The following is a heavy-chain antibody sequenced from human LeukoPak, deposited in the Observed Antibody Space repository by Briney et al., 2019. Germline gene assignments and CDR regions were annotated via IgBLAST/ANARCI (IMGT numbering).Heavy chain of an antibody. CDR2: VSGGGGTT. CDR3: TTDPEEYYGSGVLDAFDI. Sequence: GGSLRLSCAASGFTFSNYAMSWVRQAPGKRLEWVSSVSGGGGTTYYADSVKGRFTISRDNSNSTLYLQMNSLKTEDTAVYYCTTDPEEYYGSGVLDAFDIWGQGTMVTVSS. V-gene: IGHV3-23*01. D-gene: IGHD3-10*01. J-gene: IGHJ3*02. CDR1: GFTFSNYA.